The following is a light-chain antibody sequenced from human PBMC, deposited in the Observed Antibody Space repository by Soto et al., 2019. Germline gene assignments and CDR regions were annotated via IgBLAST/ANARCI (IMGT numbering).Light chain of an antibody. Sequence: DIVMTQSPLSLPVTPGEPASISCRSSQSLLRSDGYNYLDWYLQKPGQSPQLLIHLGSNRTAGVPVRFTGRGSGTDVTLKITRVEAEDVGIYYYMQCLQTPLTFAQVTMLDIK. CDR2: LGS. V-gene: IGKV2-28*01. CDR1: QSLLRSDGYNY. J-gene: IGKJ1*01. CDR3: MQCLQTPLT.